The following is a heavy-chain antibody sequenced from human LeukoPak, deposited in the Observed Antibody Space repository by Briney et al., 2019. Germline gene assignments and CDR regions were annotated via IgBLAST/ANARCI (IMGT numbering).Heavy chain of an antibody. CDR3: AKRGGALSH. CDR1: GYLFTGFY. CDR2: INPNSGDT. V-gene: IGHV1-2*07. D-gene: IGHD3-3*01. Sequence: ASVKVSCKTSGYLFTGFYIHWVRQVPGQGLEWMGWINPNSGDTKSAPKFQGRVALTRVTSTNTAYMDLRGLTFDDTGLYFCAKRGGALSHWGQGTPVTDTS. J-gene: IGHJ4*02.